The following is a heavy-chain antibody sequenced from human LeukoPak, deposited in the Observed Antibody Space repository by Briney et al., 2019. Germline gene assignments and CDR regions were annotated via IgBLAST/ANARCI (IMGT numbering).Heavy chain of an antibody. CDR3: VKDCASGSYYD. J-gene: IGHJ4*02. CDR1: VFPSSSYG. V-gene: IGHV3-7*01. CDR2: IKHDGSDA. Sequence: GGSLRLTCAASVFPSSSYGMTWVRQTPGKGLEWVANIKHDGSDAYYADSVSGRLTVSRDNAKNSLYLQMNSLRAEDAAVYYCVKDCASGSYYDWGQGTLVTVSS. D-gene: IGHD1-26*01.